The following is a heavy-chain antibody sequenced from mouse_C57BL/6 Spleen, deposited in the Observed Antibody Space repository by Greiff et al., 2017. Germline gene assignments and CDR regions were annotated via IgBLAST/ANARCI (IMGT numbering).Heavy chain of an antibody. CDR1: GYAFSSSW. CDR2: IYPGDGDT. CDR3: AREDDY. Sequence: VQLQESGPELVKPGASVKISCKASGYAFSSSWMNWVKQRPGKGLEWIGRIYPGDGDTNYNGKFKGKATLTADKSSSTAYMQLSSLTSEDSAVYFCAREDDYWGQGTTLTVSS. J-gene: IGHJ2*01. V-gene: IGHV1-82*01.